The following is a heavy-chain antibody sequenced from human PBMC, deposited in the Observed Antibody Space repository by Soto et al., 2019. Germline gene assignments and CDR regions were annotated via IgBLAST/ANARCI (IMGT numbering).Heavy chain of an antibody. CDR2: INHSGST. J-gene: IGHJ4*02. CDR1: GGSFSCYY. CDR3: ASIAVADY. V-gene: IGHV4-34*01. D-gene: IGHD6-19*01. Sequence: PSETLSLTCAVYGGSFSCYYWSWIRQPPGKGLEWIGEINHSGSTNYNPSLKSRVTISVDTSKNQFSLKLSFVTAADTAVYYCASIAVADYWGQGTLVTVSS.